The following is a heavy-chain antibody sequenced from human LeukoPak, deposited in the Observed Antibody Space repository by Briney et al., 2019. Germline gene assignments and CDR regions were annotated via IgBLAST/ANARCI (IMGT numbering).Heavy chain of an antibody. Sequence: PSETLSLTRTVSGGSISSYYWSWMRQPPGKGLEWIGYIYYSGSTNYSPSLKSRVTISVDTSKNQFSLKLSSVTAADTAVYYCARFKRAGGWSYFDYWGQGTLVTVSS. V-gene: IGHV4-59*01. J-gene: IGHJ4*02. D-gene: IGHD6-19*01. CDR2: IYYSGST. CDR3: ARFKRAGGWSYFDY. CDR1: GGSISSYY.